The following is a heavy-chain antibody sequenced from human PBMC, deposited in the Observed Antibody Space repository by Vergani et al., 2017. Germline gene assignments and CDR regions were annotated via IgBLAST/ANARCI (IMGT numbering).Heavy chain of an antibody. J-gene: IGHJ4*02. V-gene: IGHV4-39*01. CDR3: ATIGYRRWGYYFDY. CDR2: IYYSGST. D-gene: IGHD2-2*02. Sequence: QVQLQESGPGLVKPSETLSLTCTVSGGSISSSSYYWGWIRQPPGKGLEWIGSIYYSGSTYYNPSLKSRVTISVDTSKNQFSLKLSSVTAADTAVYYCATIGYRRWGYYFDYWGQGILVTVSS. CDR1: GGSISSSSYY.